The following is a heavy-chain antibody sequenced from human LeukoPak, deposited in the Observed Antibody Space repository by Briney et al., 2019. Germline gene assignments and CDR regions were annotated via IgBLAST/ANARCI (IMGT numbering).Heavy chain of an antibody. Sequence: GGSLRLSCAVSGFTFSTYAMHWVRQAPGKGLEWVAVISYDGSNKYYADSVRGRFSISRDNSKHTLYLQMNSLRPEDTAVYYCARDLTSVVRASPMGYWGQGTLVTVSS. CDR1: GFTFSTYA. CDR3: ARDLTSVVRASPMGY. D-gene: IGHD3-10*01. CDR2: ISYDGSNK. V-gene: IGHV3-30-3*01. J-gene: IGHJ4*02.